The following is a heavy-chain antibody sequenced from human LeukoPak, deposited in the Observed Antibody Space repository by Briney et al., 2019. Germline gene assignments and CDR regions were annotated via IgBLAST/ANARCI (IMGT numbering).Heavy chain of an antibody. J-gene: IGHJ3*02. D-gene: IGHD3-22*01. CDR1: GYTLTELS. CDR3: ATKMVNDSSGPRASDAFDI. Sequence: ASVKVSCKVSGYTLTELSMHWVRQAPGKGLEWMGGFDPEDGETIYAQKFQGRVTMTEDTSTDTAYMELSSLRSEDTAVYYCATKMVNDSSGPRASDAFDIWGQGTMVTVSS. CDR2: FDPEDGET. V-gene: IGHV1-24*01.